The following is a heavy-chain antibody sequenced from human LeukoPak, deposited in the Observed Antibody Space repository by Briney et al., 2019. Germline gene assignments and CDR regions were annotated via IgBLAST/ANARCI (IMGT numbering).Heavy chain of an antibody. J-gene: IGHJ4*02. D-gene: IGHD6-19*01. V-gene: IGHV3-23*01. CDR2: ISGSGGST. CDR3: AKDASDSSGWYYFDY. Sequence: GGSLRLSCAASGFTFSSYAMSWVRQAPGKGLEWVSAISGSGGSTYYADSVKGRFTISRDNSKNTPYLQMDSLRAEDTAVYYCAKDASDSSGWYYFDYWGQGTLVTVSS. CDR1: GFTFSSYA.